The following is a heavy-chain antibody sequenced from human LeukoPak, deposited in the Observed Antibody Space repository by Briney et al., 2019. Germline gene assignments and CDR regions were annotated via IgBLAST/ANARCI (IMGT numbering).Heavy chain of an antibody. CDR1: GFNLNNHD. D-gene: IGHD1-26*01. CDR2: ISRTGKTT. J-gene: IGHJ4*02. V-gene: IGHV3-48*01. CDR3: ARASLYSGSQNFDY. Sequence: PGGSLRLSCAASGFNLNNHDFYWVRQAPGKGLEWVSYISRTGKTTYYADSVKGRFTISRDNAKSSLYLQMNSLRAEDTAVYYCARASLYSGSQNFDYWGQGTLVTVSS.